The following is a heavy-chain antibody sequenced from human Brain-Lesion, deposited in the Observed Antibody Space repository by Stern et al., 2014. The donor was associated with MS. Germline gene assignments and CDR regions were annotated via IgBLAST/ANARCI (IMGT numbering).Heavy chain of an antibody. CDR3: VKRGITEVRGVRLGDY. Sequence: VQLVESGGGVVQPGRSLGLTCPVSGFTFSSYGMHWVRHAPGTGLERASVISYDGSDTYYAESVKGRFTISRDNSKNTLYLEMRSLRPEDTAVYYCVKRGITEVRGVRLGDYWGPGTLVIVSS. CDR2: ISYDGSDT. J-gene: IGHJ4*02. CDR1: GFTFSSYG. V-gene: IGHV3-30*18. D-gene: IGHD3-10*01.